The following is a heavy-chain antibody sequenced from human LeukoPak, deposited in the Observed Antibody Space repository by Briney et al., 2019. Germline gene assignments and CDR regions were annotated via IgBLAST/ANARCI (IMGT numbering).Heavy chain of an antibody. CDR3: AREGGYSYGYRNAFDI. J-gene: IGHJ3*02. D-gene: IGHD5-18*01. CDR1: GASISSSSYY. Sequence: PSETLSLTCTVSGASISSSSYYWGWIRQPAGKGLEWIGRIYTSGSTNYNPSLKSRVTISVDTSKNQFSLKLSSVTAADTAVYYCAREGGYSYGYRNAFDIWGQGTMVTVSS. V-gene: IGHV4-61*02. CDR2: IYTSGST.